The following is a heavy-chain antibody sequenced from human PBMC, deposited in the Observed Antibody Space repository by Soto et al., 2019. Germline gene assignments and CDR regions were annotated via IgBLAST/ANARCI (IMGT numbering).Heavy chain of an antibody. J-gene: IGHJ6*02. CDR3: ARVWATMVRGVPLGSGYYYGMDV. V-gene: IGHV1-2*02. CDR2: INPNSGGT. D-gene: IGHD3-10*01. CDR1: GYTFTGYY. Sequence: ASVKVSCKASGYTFTGYYMHWVRQAPGQGLEWMGWINPNSGGTNYAQKFQGRVTMTRDTSISTAYMELSRLRSDDTAVYYCARVWATMVRGVPLGSGYYYGMDVWGQGTTVTVYS.